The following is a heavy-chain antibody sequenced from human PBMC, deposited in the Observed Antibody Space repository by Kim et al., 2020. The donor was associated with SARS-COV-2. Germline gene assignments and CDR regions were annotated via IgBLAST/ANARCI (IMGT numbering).Heavy chain of an antibody. CDR1: RFTFSSSG. Sequence: GGSLRLSCVASRFTFSSSGMHWVRQAPGKGLEWVAVIWYDGSNKYYADSVKGRFTISRDNSKNTLYLQMNSLRAEDTAVYYCAKDRGDGYNYVMDYWGQGTLVTGSS. CDR3: AKDRGDGYNYVMDY. CDR2: IWYDGSNK. J-gene: IGHJ4*02. V-gene: IGHV3-33*06. D-gene: IGHD5-12*01.